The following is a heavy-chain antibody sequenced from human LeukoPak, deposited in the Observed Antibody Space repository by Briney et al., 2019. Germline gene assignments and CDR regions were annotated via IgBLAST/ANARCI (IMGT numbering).Heavy chain of an antibody. CDR2: IYYSGST. J-gene: IGHJ4*02. CDR1: GGSISSSSYY. CDR3: ARRGYSNDFDY. D-gene: IGHD5-18*01. Sequence: PSETLSLTCTVSGGSISSSSYYWGWIRQPPGKGLEWIGSIYYSGSTYYNPSLESRVTISVDTSKNQFSLKLSSVTAADTAVYYCARRGYSNDFDYWGQGTLVTVSS. V-gene: IGHV4-39*01.